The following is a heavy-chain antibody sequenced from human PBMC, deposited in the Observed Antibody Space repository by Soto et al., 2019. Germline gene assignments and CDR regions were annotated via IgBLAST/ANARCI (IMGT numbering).Heavy chain of an antibody. CDR3: ARDPETKRPVVLRYFDWFVGGGSMDV. CDR2: ISSSGSTI. V-gene: IGHV3-11*01. CDR1: GFTFSDYY. J-gene: IGHJ6*02. D-gene: IGHD3-9*01. Sequence: PGGSLRLSCAASGFTFSDYYMSWIRQAPGKGLEWVSYISSSGSTIYYAESVKGRFTISRDNAKNSRYLQMNSLRAEDTAVYYCARDPETKRPVVLRYFDWFVGGGSMDVWGQGTTVTVSS.